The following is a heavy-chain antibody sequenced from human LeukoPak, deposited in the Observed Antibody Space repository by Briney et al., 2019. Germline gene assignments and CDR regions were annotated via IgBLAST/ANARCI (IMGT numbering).Heavy chain of an antibody. D-gene: IGHD1-26*01. V-gene: IGHV6-1*01. CDR2: TYYRSKWYN. Sequence: SQTLSLTCAISGDSVSSNSAAWSWIRQSPSRGLEWLGRTYYRSKWYNDYAVSVKSRIAINPDTSKNQFSLQLSSVTPEDTAVYYCARDRSGSYSSGFDYWGQGTLVTVSS. J-gene: IGHJ4*02. CDR1: GDSVSSNSAA. CDR3: ARDRSGSYSSGFDY.